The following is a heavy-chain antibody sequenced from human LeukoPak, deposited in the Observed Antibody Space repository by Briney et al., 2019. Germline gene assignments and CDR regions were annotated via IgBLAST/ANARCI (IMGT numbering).Heavy chain of an antibody. J-gene: IGHJ5*02. CDR3: AKDIPRYCSSTSCYDP. CDR1: GFTFSSYG. D-gene: IGHD2-2*01. Sequence: GGSLRLSCAASGFTFSSYGMHWVRQAPGKGLEWVAFIRYDGSNKYYADSVKGRFTISRDNSKNTLYLQMNSLRAEDTAVYYCAKDIPRYCSSTSCYDPWGQGTLVTVSS. V-gene: IGHV3-30*02. CDR2: IRYDGSNK.